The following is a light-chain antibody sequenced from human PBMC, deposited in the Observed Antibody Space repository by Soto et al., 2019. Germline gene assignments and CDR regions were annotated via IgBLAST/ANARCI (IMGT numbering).Light chain of an antibody. CDR2: EVS. V-gene: IGLV2-23*02. J-gene: IGLJ1*01. CDR3: CSYAGSIYV. CDR1: SSDVGSYNL. Sequence: QSVLTQPASVSGSPGQSITISCTGTSSDVGSYNLVSWYQQHPGKAPKLMIYEVSKRPSGVSNRFSGSKSGNTASLTISGLQAEDEADYYCCSYAGSIYVFGTGTKVPVL.